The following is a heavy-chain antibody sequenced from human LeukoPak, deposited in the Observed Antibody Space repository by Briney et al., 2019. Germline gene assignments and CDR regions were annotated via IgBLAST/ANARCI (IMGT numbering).Heavy chain of an antibody. CDR1: GGSISSAGYY. CDR3: ARGSAYSYGYRTGYYFDY. D-gene: IGHD5-18*01. CDR2: LYYSGNW. Sequence: SQTLSLTCAVSGGSISSAGYYWTWIRQHPGKGLEWIGYLYYSGNWFYNPSPESRVTISVDTSKNQFSLKLNSLSAADTAVYYCARGSAYSYGYRTGYYFDYWGQGALVTVSS. J-gene: IGHJ4*02. V-gene: IGHV4-31*11.